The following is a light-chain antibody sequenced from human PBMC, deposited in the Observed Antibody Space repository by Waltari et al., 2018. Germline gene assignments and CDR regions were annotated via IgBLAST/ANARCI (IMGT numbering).Light chain of an antibody. Sequence: QSALTQPASVSGSPGQSITISCTGTSRDIGGYNFVSWYQQHPGKAPKLMIYDVSKRPSGVSNRFSGSKSGNTASLTMSGLQAEDEADYYCSSYTVSSTWVFGGGTKLTVL. CDR1: SRDIGGYNF. V-gene: IGLV2-14*03. J-gene: IGLJ3*02. CDR3: SSYTVSSTWV. CDR2: DVS.